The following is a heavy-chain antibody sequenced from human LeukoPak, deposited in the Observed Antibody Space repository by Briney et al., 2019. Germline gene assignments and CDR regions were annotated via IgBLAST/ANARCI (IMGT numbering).Heavy chain of an antibody. CDR1: GGSISRGSYY. J-gene: IGHJ4*02. CDR2: IYTGGST. Sequence: SETLSLTCSVSGGSISRGSYYWSWIRQPAGKGLEWIGHIYTGGSTNYNPSLKSRVSISVDTSKNQFSLKLSSVTAADTAVYYCARDGTHYYGSGSHHYFDYWGQGTLVTVS. V-gene: IGHV4-61*09. CDR3: ARDGTHYYGSGSHHYFDY. D-gene: IGHD3-10*01.